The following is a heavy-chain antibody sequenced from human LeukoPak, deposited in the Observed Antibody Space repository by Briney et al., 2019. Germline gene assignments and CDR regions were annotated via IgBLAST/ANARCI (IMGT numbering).Heavy chain of an antibody. CDR2: INPNSGGT. Sequence: ASVKVSCKASGYTFTGYYMHWVRQAPGQGLEWMGWINPNSGGTNYAQKFQGRVTMTRDTSISTAYMELSSLRSEDTAVYYCARSSSGWSDYWGQGTLVTVSS. J-gene: IGHJ4*02. D-gene: IGHD6-19*01. CDR1: GYTFTGYY. CDR3: ARSSSGWSDY. V-gene: IGHV1-2*02.